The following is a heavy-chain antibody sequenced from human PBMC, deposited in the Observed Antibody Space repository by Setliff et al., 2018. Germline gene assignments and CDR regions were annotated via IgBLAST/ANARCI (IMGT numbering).Heavy chain of an antibody. CDR2: VYYSGYT. J-gene: IGHJ1*01. D-gene: IGHD3-10*01. CDR3: ARVDFTMLQGVLGH. Sequence: SETLSLTCTVSGDSIRSSRYYWGWIRQPPGKGLEWIGSVYYSGYTYYSPSLESRVAISVDTSKNQFSLKVNSVTAADTAVYYCARVDFTMLQGVLGHWGQGTLVTVSS. CDR1: GDSIRSSRYY. V-gene: IGHV4-39*07.